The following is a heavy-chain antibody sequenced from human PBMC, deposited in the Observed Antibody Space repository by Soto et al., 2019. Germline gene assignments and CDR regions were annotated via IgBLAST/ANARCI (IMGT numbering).Heavy chain of an antibody. V-gene: IGHV4-34*01. D-gene: IGHD2-8*01. Sequence: SETLSLTCAVHGGSFSGYYWDWVRQPPGKGLEWIGEVNHGGTSNYNPSLKSRAIISVDTSKNQFSMKLTSVTAADTAVYYCARVYAYYFDYWGHGTLVTVSS. CDR1: GGSFSGYY. J-gene: IGHJ4*01. CDR3: ARVYAYYFDY. CDR2: VNHGGTS.